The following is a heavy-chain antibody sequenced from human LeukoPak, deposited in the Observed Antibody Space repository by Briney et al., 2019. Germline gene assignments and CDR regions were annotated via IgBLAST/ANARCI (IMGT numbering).Heavy chain of an antibody. Sequence: ASVKVSCKASGYTFNTYGVIWVRQAPGKGFEWLGWISGQHGKTTYAQKLQGRVTMTTDTSTSTAYMELRSLRSDDTAVYYCARDRAPFYDSSGYYYYWGQGTLVTVSS. J-gene: IGHJ4*02. CDR2: ISGQHGKT. V-gene: IGHV1-18*01. CDR3: ARDRAPFYDSSGYYYY. CDR1: GYTFNTYG. D-gene: IGHD3-22*01.